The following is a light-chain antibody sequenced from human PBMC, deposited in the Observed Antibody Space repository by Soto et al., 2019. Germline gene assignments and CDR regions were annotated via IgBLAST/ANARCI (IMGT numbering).Light chain of an antibody. J-gene: IGKJ2*01. Sequence: DVVMTQSPLFLPGTLGQPASISCRSSQSLVHSDGNTYLNWFHQRPGQSPRRLIYKVSNRDSGVPDRFSGSGSDTDFTLKISGVEAEDVGVYYCMQGTHWPPYTFGQGTKLEIK. CDR1: QSLVHSDGNTY. V-gene: IGKV2-30*02. CDR3: MQGTHWPPYT. CDR2: KVS.